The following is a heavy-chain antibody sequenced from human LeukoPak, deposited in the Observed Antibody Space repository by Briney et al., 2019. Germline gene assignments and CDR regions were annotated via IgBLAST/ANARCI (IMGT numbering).Heavy chain of an antibody. CDR1: GGSISSYY. Sequence: SETLSLTCTVSGGSISSYYWSWIRQPPGKGLEWIGYIYYSGSTNYNPSLKSRVTISVDTSKNQFSLKLSSVTAADTAVYYCARRGYCSGGSCYAVRYWGQGTLVTVSS. J-gene: IGHJ4*02. CDR3: ARRGYCSGGSCYAVRY. V-gene: IGHV4-59*12. CDR2: IYYSGST. D-gene: IGHD2-15*01.